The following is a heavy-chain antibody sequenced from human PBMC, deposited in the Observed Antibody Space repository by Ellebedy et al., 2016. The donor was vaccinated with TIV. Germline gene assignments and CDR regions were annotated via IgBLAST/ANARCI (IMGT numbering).Heavy chain of an antibody. J-gene: IGHJ3*02. D-gene: IGHD4-23*01. CDR1: GFTFSSYG. Sequence: PGGSLRLSCAASGFTFSSYGMHWVRQAPGKGLEWVAIISYDGSNKYYAGSVKGRFTISRDNAKNTLYLQMNSLRAEDTAVFYCARDMSWDYGGNSDAFDIWGQGTMVTVSS. V-gene: IGHV3-30-3*01. CDR3: ARDMSWDYGGNSDAFDI. CDR2: ISYDGSNK.